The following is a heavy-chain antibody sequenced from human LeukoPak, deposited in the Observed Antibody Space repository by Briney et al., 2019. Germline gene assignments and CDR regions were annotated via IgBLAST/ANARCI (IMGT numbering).Heavy chain of an antibody. CDR1: GGTFSSYA. J-gene: IGHJ3*02. CDR3: ARERNQGSGGNDAFDI. Sequence: SVKVSCKASGGTFSSYAISWVRQAPGQGLECMGGIIPIFGTANYAQKFQGRVTITADESTSTAYMALSSLRSEDTAVYYCARERNQGSGGNDAFDIWGQGTMVTVSS. CDR2: IIPIFGTA. D-gene: IGHD3-10*01. V-gene: IGHV1-69*01.